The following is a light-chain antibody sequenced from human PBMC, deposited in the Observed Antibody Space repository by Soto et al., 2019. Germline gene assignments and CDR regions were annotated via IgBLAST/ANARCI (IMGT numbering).Light chain of an antibody. J-gene: IGLJ1*01. Sequence: QSVLTQPASVSGSPGQSITISCTGTSSDVGSYNLVSWYQQHPGKAPKLMIYEVGKRPSGVSNRFSGSKSGNTASLTISGLQAEDEADYYCCSYAGSSNSNVFGTGTKVTVL. CDR2: EVG. CDR3: CSYAGSSNSNV. CDR1: SSDVGSYNL. V-gene: IGLV2-23*02.